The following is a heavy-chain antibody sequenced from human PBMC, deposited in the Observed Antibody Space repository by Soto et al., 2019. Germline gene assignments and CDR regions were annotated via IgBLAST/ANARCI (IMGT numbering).Heavy chain of an antibody. J-gene: IGHJ4*02. Sequence: SETLSLTCAVSGGSISSSNWWSWVRQPPGKGLEWIGEIYHSGSTNYNPSLKSRVTISVDKSKNQFSLKLSSVTAADTAVYYCARGPGWLGHRSYYFDYWGQGTLVTVSS. CDR1: GGSISSSNW. CDR3: ARGPGWLGHRSYYFDY. V-gene: IGHV4-4*02. CDR2: IYHSGST. D-gene: IGHD6-19*01.